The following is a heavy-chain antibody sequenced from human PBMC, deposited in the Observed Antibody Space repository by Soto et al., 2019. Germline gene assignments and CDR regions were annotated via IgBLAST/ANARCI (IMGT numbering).Heavy chain of an antibody. CDR3: ARADTAMDAPGF. CDR2: VYYSGTP. V-gene: IGHV4-39*01. D-gene: IGHD5-18*01. J-gene: IGHJ4*02. Sequence: SETLSLTWAVSGGSTRHSSYFWGWIRQPPGKGLEWIASVYYSGTPYYNPSLKSRVTISIATSKTQGSQNLNAQSAANTAIYYCARADTAMDAPGFWGQGILVTVSS. CDR1: GGSTRHSSYF.